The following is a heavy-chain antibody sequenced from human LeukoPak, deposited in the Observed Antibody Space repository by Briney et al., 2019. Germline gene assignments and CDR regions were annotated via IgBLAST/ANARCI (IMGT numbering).Heavy chain of an antibody. Sequence: SETLSLTCTVSGGSISSYYWSWIRQPPGKGLEWIGYTYYSGSTNYNPSLKSRVTISVDTSKNQFSLKLSSVTAADTAVYYCARGHGRYYYDSSGLPQFDAFDIWGQGTMVTVSS. J-gene: IGHJ3*02. V-gene: IGHV4-59*01. CDR3: ARGHGRYYYDSSGLPQFDAFDI. D-gene: IGHD3-22*01. CDR1: GGSISSYY. CDR2: TYYSGST.